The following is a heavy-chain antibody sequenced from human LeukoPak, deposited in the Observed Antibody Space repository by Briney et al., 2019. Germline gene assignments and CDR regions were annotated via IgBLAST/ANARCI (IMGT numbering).Heavy chain of an antibody. D-gene: IGHD3-22*01. CDR3: ARGITYYYDSSGYYFVAFDI. Sequence: ASVKVSCKASGYTFTSYYMHWVRRAPGQGLEWMGWINPNSGGTNYAQKLQGRVTMTTDTSTSTAYMELRSLRSDDTAVYYCARGITYYYDSSGYYFVAFDIWGQGTMVTVSS. V-gene: IGHV1-2*02. J-gene: IGHJ3*02. CDR2: INPNSGGT. CDR1: GYTFTSYY.